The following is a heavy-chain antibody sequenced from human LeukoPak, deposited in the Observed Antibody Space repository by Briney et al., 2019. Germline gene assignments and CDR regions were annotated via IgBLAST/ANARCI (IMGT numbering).Heavy chain of an antibody. V-gene: IGHV1-69*13. J-gene: IGHJ6*02. D-gene: IGHD3-10*01. CDR1: GGTFSSYG. Sequence: SVTVSCKAPGGTFSSYGISWVRQAPGQGLEWMGGIIPIFGTANYAQKFQGRVTITADESTSTAYMELSSLRSEDTAVYYCAQQITIGMDVWGQGTTVTVSS. CDR2: IIPIFGTA. CDR3: AQQITIGMDV.